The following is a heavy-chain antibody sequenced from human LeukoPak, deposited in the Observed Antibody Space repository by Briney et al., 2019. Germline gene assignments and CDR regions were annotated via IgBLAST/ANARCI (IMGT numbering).Heavy chain of an antibody. Sequence: GGSLRLSCAASGFTFSSYSMNWVRQAPGKGLEWVSSISSSSTYIYYADSVKGRFTISRDNAKNSLYLQVNSLRVEDTAIFYCAREVGHYGYLDFWGQGTLVTVSS. V-gene: IGHV3-21*01. CDR3: AREVGHYGYLDF. D-gene: IGHD3-10*01. CDR2: ISSSSTYI. CDR1: GFTFSSYS. J-gene: IGHJ4*02.